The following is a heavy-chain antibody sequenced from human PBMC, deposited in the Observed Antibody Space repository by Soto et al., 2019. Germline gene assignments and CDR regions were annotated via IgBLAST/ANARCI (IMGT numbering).Heavy chain of an antibody. V-gene: IGHV2-26*01. D-gene: IGHD2-21*02. Sequence: SGPTLVNPTETLTLTCTVSGFSLSNARMGVSWIRQPPGKALEWLAHIFSNDGKSYSTSLKSRLTISKDTSKSQVVLTMTNMDPVDTATYYCARIAVVTLLGMDVWGQGTTVTVSS. CDR3: ARIAVVTLLGMDV. CDR2: IFSNDGK. J-gene: IGHJ6*02. CDR1: GFSLSNARMG.